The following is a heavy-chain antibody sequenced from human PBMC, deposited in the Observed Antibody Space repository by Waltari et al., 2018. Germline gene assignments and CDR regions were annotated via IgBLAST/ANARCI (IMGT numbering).Heavy chain of an antibody. D-gene: IGHD1-20*01. J-gene: IGHJ2*01. Sequence: EVQLLESGGGLVQPGGSLRLSCAASGFTFSSYAMSWVRQAPGKGLEWGSAISGSGGSTYYADAVKGRFTISRDNSKNTLYLQMNCLRAEDTAVYYCAKVYIFWYFDLWGRGTLVTVSS. CDR2: ISGSGGST. V-gene: IGHV3-23*01. CDR1: GFTFSSYA. CDR3: AKVYIFWYFDL.